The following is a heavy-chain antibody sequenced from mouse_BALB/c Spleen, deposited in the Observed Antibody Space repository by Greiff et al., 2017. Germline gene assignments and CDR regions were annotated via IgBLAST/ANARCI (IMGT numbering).Heavy chain of an antibody. V-gene: IGHV5-6*01. CDR2: ISSGGSYT. CDR3: ARGEYPYYFDY. CDR1: GFTFSSYG. Sequence: EVQLVESGGDLVKPGGSLKLSCAASGFTFSSYGMSWVRQTPDKRLEWVATISSGGSYTYYPDSVKGRFTISRDNAKNTLYLQMSSLKSEDTAMYYCARGEYPYYFDYWGQGTTLTVSS. J-gene: IGHJ2*01. D-gene: IGHD5-1*01.